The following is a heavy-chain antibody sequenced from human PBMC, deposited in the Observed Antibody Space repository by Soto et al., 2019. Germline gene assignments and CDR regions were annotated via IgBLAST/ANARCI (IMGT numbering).Heavy chain of an antibody. D-gene: IGHD1-26*01. Sequence: EVQLVESGGGMVQPGGSLRVSCAASGFTFSNYWMTWVRQTPGKGLEWVANIKQDGSEQDYVDSVKGRFTISRDNAKNSLYLQMNSLRAEDTAVYYCARPASTQWGGAYDSWGQGTLVTVSS. CDR2: IKQDGSEQ. CDR1: GFTFSNYW. J-gene: IGHJ4*02. V-gene: IGHV3-7*01. CDR3: ARPASTQWGGAYDS.